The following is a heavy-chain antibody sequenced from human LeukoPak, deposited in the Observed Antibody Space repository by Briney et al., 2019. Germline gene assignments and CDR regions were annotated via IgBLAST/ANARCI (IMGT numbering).Heavy chain of an antibody. V-gene: IGHV3-48*04. CDR1: GFTFSSFS. J-gene: IGHJ4*02. CDR3: ARDRDGFNSSPFES. Sequence: PGGSLRLSCAASGFTFSSFSMNWVRQAPGKGLEWVSYISSSSRTIYDADSVKGRFTISRDNAKNSLYLQMNSLRAEDTAVYYCARDRDGFNSSPFESWGQGTLVTVSS. D-gene: IGHD5-24*01. CDR2: ISSSSRTI.